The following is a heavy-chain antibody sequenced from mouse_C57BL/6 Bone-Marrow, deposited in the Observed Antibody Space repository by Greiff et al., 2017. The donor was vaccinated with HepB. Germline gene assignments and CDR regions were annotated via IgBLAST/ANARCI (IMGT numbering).Heavy chain of an antibody. V-gene: IGHV2-2*01. CDR1: GFSLTSYG. J-gene: IGHJ3*01. CDR3: ARGITTEAY. Sequence: VKLVESGPGLVQPSQSLSITCTVSGFSLTSYGVHWVRQSPGKGLEWLGVIWSGGSTDYNAAFISRLSISKDNSKSQVFFKMNSLQADDTAIYYCARGITTEAYWGQGTLVTVSA. D-gene: IGHD1-1*01. CDR2: IWSGGST.